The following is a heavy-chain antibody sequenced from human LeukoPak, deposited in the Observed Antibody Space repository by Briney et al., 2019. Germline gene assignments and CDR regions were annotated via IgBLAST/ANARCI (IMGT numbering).Heavy chain of an antibody. Sequence: SETLSLTCTVSGGSISSSTYYWGWIRQPPGKGLEWIGSTYYSGSTYYNPSLKSRVTISLDTSKNQFSLKVRSVTAADTAVYYCAKDYCGDGSCYSFHVFDYWGQGTLVTVSS. CDR3: AKDYCGDGSCYSFHVFDY. CDR1: GGSISSSTYY. CDR2: TYYSGST. D-gene: IGHD2-15*01. V-gene: IGHV4-39*07. J-gene: IGHJ4*02.